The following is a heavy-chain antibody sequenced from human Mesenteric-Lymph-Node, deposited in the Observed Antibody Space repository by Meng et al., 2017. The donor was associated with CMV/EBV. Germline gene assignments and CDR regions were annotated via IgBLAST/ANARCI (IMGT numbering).Heavy chain of an antibody. J-gene: IGHJ4*02. CDR2: INHSGST. V-gene: IGHV4-34*01. CDR1: GGSFSGYY. Sequence: VQLQQGGAVLLKPSETLSLTCAVYGGSFSGYYWSWIRQPPGKGLEWIGEINHSGSTNYNPSLKSRVTISVDTSKNQFSLKLSSVTAADTAVYYCARHQRWLKSEGGFNYWGQGTLVTVSS. CDR3: ARHQRWLKSEGGFNY. D-gene: IGHD4-23*01.